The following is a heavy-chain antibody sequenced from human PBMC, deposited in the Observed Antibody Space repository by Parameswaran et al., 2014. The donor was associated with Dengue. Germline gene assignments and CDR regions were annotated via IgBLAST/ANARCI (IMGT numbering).Heavy chain of an antibody. Sequence: VRQMPGKGLEWVGRIRSKANSYATAYAASVKGRFTISRDDSKNTAYLQMNSLKTEDTAVYYCTSPSIAALYDAFDIWGQGTMVTVSS. CDR2: IRSKANSYAT. J-gene: IGHJ3*02. D-gene: IGHD6-6*01. V-gene: IGHV3-73*01. CDR3: TSPSIAALYDAFDI.